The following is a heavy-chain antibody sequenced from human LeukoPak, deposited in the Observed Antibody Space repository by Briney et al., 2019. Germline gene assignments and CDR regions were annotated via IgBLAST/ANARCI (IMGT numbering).Heavy chain of an antibody. CDR2: IRYDGSNK. Sequence: GGSLRLSCAASGFTFSSYGMHWVRQAPGKGLEWVAFIRYDGSNKYYADSVKGRFTISRDNSKNTLCLQMNSLRAEDTAVYYCAKFNGGNSDGWFDPWGQGTLVTVSS. CDR1: GFTFSSYG. D-gene: IGHD4-23*01. J-gene: IGHJ5*02. V-gene: IGHV3-30*02. CDR3: AKFNGGNSDGWFDP.